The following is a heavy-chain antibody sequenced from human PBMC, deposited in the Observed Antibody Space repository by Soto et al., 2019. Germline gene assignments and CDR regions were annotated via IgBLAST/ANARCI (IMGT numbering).Heavy chain of an antibody. V-gene: IGHV4-31*03. CDR2: IYVTGAV. Sequence: QVRLQESGPGLVKPSETLSLTCSVSGAALNSGNYYWSWIRQVPGKALEWIGYIYVTGAVDYNPSLRDRITISQDTSERQFSLNLRLVTAADTAVYYCARLRIATNNYKWFVPWGQGTLVTVSS. D-gene: IGHD2-21*01. J-gene: IGHJ5*02. CDR1: GAALNSGNYY. CDR3: ARLRIATNNYKWFVP.